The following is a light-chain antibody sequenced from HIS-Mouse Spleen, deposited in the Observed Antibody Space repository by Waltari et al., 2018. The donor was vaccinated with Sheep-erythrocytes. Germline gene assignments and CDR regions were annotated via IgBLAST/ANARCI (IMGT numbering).Light chain of an antibody. CDR1: SSDVGGSNY. CDR2: AVS. Sequence: QSALTQPASVSGSPGQSVTISCTGTSSDVGGSNYVSWYQQHPGKAPKLMIYAVSKRPSGVPDRFSGSKSGNTASLTVSGLQAEDEADYYCSSYAGSNNWVFGGGTKLTVL. CDR3: SSYAGSNNWV. V-gene: IGLV2-8*01. J-gene: IGLJ3*02.